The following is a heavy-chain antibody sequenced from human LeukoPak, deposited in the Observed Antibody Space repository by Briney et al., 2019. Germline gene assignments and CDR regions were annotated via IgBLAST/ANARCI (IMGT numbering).Heavy chain of an antibody. CDR2: ISAYNGNT. D-gene: IGHD3-10*01. CDR1: GYTFTSYG. Sequence: ASVKVSCKASGYTFTSYGISWVRQAPGQGLEWMGWISAYNGNTSYAQKLQGRVTMTTDTSTSTAYMELRSLRSDDTAVYYCARDYYGSGSYSVYYFDYWGQGTLVTVSS. V-gene: IGHV1-18*01. J-gene: IGHJ4*02. CDR3: ARDYYGSGSYSVYYFDY.